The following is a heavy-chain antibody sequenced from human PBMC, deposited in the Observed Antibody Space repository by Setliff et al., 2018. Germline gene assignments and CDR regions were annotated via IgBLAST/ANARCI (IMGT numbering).Heavy chain of an antibody. CDR2: RNPNNGNT. CDR3: SKSGIIAAAGYYLDY. V-gene: IGHV1-8*02. CDR1: GYTFINYE. J-gene: IGHJ4*02. Sequence: ASVKVSCKASGYTFINYEINWVRQATGQGLEWMGGRNPNNGNTGYAQKFQGRVTMTTNTSINTDYMELSSLRSEDTAVYYGSKSGIIAAAGYYLDYWGQGTLVTVSS. D-gene: IGHD6-13*01.